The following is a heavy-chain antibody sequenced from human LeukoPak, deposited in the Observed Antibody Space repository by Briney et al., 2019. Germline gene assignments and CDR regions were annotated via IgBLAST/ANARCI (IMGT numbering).Heavy chain of an antibody. CDR1: GFTSSSYA. CDR3: AKDWRVFCTNGVCPFDY. Sequence: GGSLRLSCAASGFTSSSYAMSWVRQAPGKGLEWVSAISGSGGSTYYADSVKGRFTFSRDNSKNTLYLQMNSLRAEDTAVYYCAKDWRVFCTNGVCPFDYWGQGTLVTVSS. D-gene: IGHD2-8*01. V-gene: IGHV3-23*01. CDR2: ISGSGGST. J-gene: IGHJ4*02.